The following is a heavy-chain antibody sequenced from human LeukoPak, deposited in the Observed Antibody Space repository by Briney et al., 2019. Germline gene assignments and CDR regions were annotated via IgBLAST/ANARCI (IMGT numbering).Heavy chain of an antibody. CDR2: IYYSGST. Sequence: SETLSLTCTVSGGSVSSGSYYWSWIRQPPGKGLEWIGYIYYSGSTNYNPSLKSRVTISVDTSKNQFSLKLSSVIAADTAVYYCARVEGAYCGGDCYPDWYFDLWGRGTLVTVSS. CDR1: GGSVSSGSYY. CDR3: ARVEGAYCGGDCYPDWYFDL. V-gene: IGHV4-61*01. D-gene: IGHD2-21*02. J-gene: IGHJ2*01.